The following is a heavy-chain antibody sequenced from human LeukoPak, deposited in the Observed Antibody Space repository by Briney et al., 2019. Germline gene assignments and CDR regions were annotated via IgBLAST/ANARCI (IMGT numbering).Heavy chain of an antibody. Sequence: GGSLRLSCAASGFTFSSYAMSWVRQAPGKGLEWVSAISGSGGSTYYADSVKGRFTISRDNSKNTLYLQMNSLRAEDTAVYYCAKDLDLNYYGSSGPNYGDYWGQGTLVTVSS. V-gene: IGHV3-23*01. CDR1: GFTFSSYA. J-gene: IGHJ4*02. CDR2: ISGSGGST. CDR3: AKDLDLNYYGSSGPNYGDY. D-gene: IGHD3-22*01.